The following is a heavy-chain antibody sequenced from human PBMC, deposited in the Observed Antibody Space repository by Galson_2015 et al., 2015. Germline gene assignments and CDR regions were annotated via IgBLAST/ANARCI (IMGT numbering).Heavy chain of an antibody. Sequence: SLRLSCAASGFTFSDYYMSWLRQAPGKGLEWVSYISSSSSYTNYADSVKGRFTISRDNAKNSLYLQMNSLRAEDTAVYYCARVDVFEWRLYYMDVWGKGTTVTVSS. J-gene: IGHJ6*03. D-gene: IGHD3-3*01. CDR1: GFTFSDYY. V-gene: IGHV3-11*05. CDR3: ARVDVFEWRLYYMDV. CDR2: ISSSSSYT.